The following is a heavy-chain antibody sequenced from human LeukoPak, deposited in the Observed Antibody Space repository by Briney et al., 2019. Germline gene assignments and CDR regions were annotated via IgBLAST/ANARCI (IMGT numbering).Heavy chain of an antibody. CDR2: VNHSGST. J-gene: IGHJ2*01. D-gene: IGHD3-16*02. CDR1: GGSFSGYY. CDR3: ARVADRGVIGFFDL. V-gene: IGHV4-34*01. Sequence: SETLSLTCAVYGGSFSGYYWSWIRQPPGKGLEWIGEVNHSGSTNYNPSLKSRVTISVDTSKNQFSLKLSSVTAADTALYYCARVADRGVIGFFDLWGRDTLVTVSS.